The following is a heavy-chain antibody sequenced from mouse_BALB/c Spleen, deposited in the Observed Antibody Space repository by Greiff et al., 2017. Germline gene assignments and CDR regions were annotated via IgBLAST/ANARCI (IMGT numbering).Heavy chain of an antibody. V-gene: IGHV14-3*02. CDR1: GFNIKDTY. D-gene: IGHD2-2*01. CDR3: ARWLPSAWFAY. Sequence: EVQRVESGAELVKPGASVKLSCTASGFNIKDTYMHWVKQRPEQGLEWIGRIDPANGNTKYDPKFQGKATITADTSSNTAYLQLSSLTSEDTAVYYCARWLPSAWFAYWGQGTLVTVSA. J-gene: IGHJ3*01. CDR2: IDPANGNT.